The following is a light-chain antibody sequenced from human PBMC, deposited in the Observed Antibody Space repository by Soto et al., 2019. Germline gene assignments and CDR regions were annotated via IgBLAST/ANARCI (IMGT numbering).Light chain of an antibody. CDR3: QQYNSYPWT. CDR2: HAY. V-gene: IGKV1-5*01. Sequence: DIQMTQSPSTLSASVGDRVTITCRASQSISSWLARYQQKPGKAPKLLIYHAYSLESGVPSRFSGSESGTEFTLTINSLQPDDFATYYCQQYNSYPWTFGQGTKVDI. J-gene: IGKJ1*01. CDR1: QSISSW.